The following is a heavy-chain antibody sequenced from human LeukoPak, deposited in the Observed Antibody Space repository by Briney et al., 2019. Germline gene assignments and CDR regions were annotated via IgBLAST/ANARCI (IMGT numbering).Heavy chain of an antibody. V-gene: IGHV3-21*01. CDR1: GFTFSSYR. CDR2: ISSGSSYT. Sequence: GGSLRLSCAASGFTFSSYRMNWVRQAPGKGLEWVSPISSGSSYTYYADSVKGRFTISRDNAKKPLYLQMNSLGAEDTAVYYCAKRHYWEGSTAFFDLWGRGTLVTVP. J-gene: IGHJ2*01. D-gene: IGHD1-1*01. CDR3: AKRHYWEGSTAFFDL.